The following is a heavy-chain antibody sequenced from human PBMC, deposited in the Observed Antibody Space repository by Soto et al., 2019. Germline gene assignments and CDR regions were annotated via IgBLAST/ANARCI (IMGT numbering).Heavy chain of an antibody. Sequence: LRLSCAASGFTFSSYAMHWVRQAPGKGLEWVAVISYDGSNKYYADSVKGRFTISRDNSKNTLYLQMNSLRAEDTAVYYCARDSRLAVAGTRGIGYWGQGTLVTVSS. J-gene: IGHJ4*02. CDR1: GFTFSSYA. CDR2: ISYDGSNK. CDR3: ARDSRLAVAGTRGIGY. D-gene: IGHD6-19*01. V-gene: IGHV3-30-3*01.